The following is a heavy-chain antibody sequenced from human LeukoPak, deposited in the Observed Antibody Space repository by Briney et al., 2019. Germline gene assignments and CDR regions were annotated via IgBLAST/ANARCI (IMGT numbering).Heavy chain of an antibody. Sequence: PSETLSLTCTVSGGSISSYYWSWIRQPPGKGLEWIGYIYYSGSTNYNPSLKSRVTISVDTSKNQLSLKLSSVTAADTAVYYCARRRTDDYGDYGFDYWGQGTLVTVSS. CDR1: GGSISSYY. D-gene: IGHD4-17*01. CDR3: ARRRTDDYGDYGFDY. CDR2: IYYSGST. V-gene: IGHV4-59*01. J-gene: IGHJ4*02.